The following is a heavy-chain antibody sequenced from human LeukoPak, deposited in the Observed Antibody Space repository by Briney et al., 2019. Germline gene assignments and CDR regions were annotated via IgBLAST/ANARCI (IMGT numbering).Heavy chain of an antibody. D-gene: IGHD2-15*01. CDR1: GFTFSSYG. CDR3: AKDQPQYCSGGSCYPGVFDY. V-gene: IGHV3-30*02. CDR2: KRCDGSNK. J-gene: IGHJ4*02. Sequence: PGGSLRLSCAASGFTFSSYGMHWVRQAPGKGLEWLAFKRCDGSNKYYADSVKDRFTISRDNSKNTLYLQMNSLRAEDTAVYYCAKDQPQYCSGGSCYPGVFDYWGQGTLVTVSS.